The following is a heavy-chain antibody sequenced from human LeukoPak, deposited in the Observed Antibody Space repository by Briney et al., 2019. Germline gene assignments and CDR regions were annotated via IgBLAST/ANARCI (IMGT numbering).Heavy chain of an antibody. CDR2: IYYGETT. V-gene: IGHV4-39*07. CDR1: GGSISSTSYY. J-gene: IGHJ3*02. CDR3: ATCTTSCYGWFHI. D-gene: IGHD2-2*01. Sequence: TPSETLSLTCTVSGGSISSTSYYWDWIRQPPGKGLEWIGSIYYGETTYYSSSLKSRVTISVDKSKNQFSLKLSSVTAADTAVYYCATCTTSCYGWFHIWGQGTMVTVSS.